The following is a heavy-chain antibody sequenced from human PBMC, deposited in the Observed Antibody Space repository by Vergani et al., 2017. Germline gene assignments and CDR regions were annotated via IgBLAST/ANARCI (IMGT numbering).Heavy chain of an antibody. CDR2: ISDSGGST. J-gene: IGHJ4*02. D-gene: IGHD3-16*01. CDR1: GFTFSSYA. Sequence: EVQLLESGGDLVQPGGSLSLSCAASGFTFSSYAMSWVRQAPGKGLEWVSAISDSGGSTYYADSVKGRFPIARDNAKNTLYLQMDSLRAADTAVYYCAKDWYDYIWGSYNYGGQGTLVTVSS. V-gene: IGHV3-23*01. CDR3: AKDWYDYIWGSYNY.